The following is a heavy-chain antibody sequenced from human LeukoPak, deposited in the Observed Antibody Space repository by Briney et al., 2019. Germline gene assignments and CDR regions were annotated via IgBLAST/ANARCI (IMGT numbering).Heavy chain of an antibody. Sequence: SETLSLTCTVYGGSFTEYFWSWIRQSPGEGGEWGGEINDYTGDTNYNPSLNRRVSISLENSKNQFSLELRSVTAADTAVYYCARGRIAKIVVVHSFSYGMDVWGQGTTVTVSS. D-gene: IGHD3-22*01. V-gene: IGHV4-34*01. CDR3: ARGRIAKIVVVHSFSYGMDV. CDR1: GGSFTEYF. J-gene: IGHJ6*02. CDR2: INDYTGDT.